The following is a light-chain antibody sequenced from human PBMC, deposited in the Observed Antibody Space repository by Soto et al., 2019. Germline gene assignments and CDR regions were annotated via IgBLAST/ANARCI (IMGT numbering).Light chain of an antibody. CDR2: RDD. V-gene: IGLV1-47*01. J-gene: IGLJ2*01. CDR1: SSNIGSNY. CDR3: AAWDDSLRAPV. Sequence: QSVPTQPPSASATPGQRITISCFGSSSNIGSNYGYWYQQLPGTAPKLLISRDDERPSGVPDRFSGSKSGTSASLAISGVRSEDEADYFCAAWDDSLRAPVFGGGTKVTVL.